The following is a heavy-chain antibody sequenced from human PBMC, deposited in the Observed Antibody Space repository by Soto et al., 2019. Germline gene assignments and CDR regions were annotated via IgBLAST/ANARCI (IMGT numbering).Heavy chain of an antibody. D-gene: IGHD6-6*01. Sequence: SETLSLTXTVSGGSVSSGGYYWSWIRQPPGKGLEWIGYNHYSGSTDYNPSLKSRVTISIDTSKNQFSLKLSSVTAADTAVYYCARVDVRVSARRFFDYWGQGALVTVSS. V-gene: IGHV4-61*08. J-gene: IGHJ4*02. CDR1: GGSVSSGGYY. CDR2: NHYSGST. CDR3: ARVDVRVSARRFFDY.